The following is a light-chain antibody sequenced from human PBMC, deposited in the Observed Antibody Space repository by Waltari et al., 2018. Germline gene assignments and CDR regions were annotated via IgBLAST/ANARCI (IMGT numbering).Light chain of an antibody. CDR3: QQFDTYPWT. Sequence: DIQLTQSPSTLSASVGDRVTITCRASQDIGTWLAWYQQKPGKAPELLVYKASRLQSGVPSRFSGRGSGTEFTLPISSLQPEDFATFYCQQFDTYPWTFGQGTKVDIK. CDR1: QDIGTW. CDR2: KAS. V-gene: IGKV1-5*03. J-gene: IGKJ1*01.